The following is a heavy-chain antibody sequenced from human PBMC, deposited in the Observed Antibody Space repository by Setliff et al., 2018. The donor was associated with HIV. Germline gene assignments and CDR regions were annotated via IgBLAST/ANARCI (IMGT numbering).Heavy chain of an antibody. J-gene: IGHJ3*02. D-gene: IGHD2-2*02. V-gene: IGHV1-46*01. CDR2: VYPSDGST. CDR1: GYTFTSCY. CDR3: ARDNTAFDI. Sequence: ASVKVSCKASGYTFTSCYMHWVRQAPGQGLEWMGMVYPSDGSTSYAQKFQGRVTMTRDTSTSTIYMELNSLTSEDTAVYYCARDNTAFDIWGQGTMVTVSS.